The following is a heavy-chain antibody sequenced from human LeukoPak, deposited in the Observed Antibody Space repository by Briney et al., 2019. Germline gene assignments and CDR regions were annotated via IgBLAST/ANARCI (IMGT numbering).Heavy chain of an antibody. D-gene: IGHD6-19*01. CDR2: IYHSENT. CDR3: ARVEYSSGWYRKPEYYFDY. Sequence: SETLSLTCTVSGGSISSGGYYWSWIRQPPGKGLEWIGNIYHSENTYYNPSLKSRVTMSVDSSNNQFSLKLSSVTAADTAVYYCARVEYSSGWYRKPEYYFDYWGQGTLVTVSS. V-gene: IGHV4-30-2*01. J-gene: IGHJ4*02. CDR1: GGSISSGGYY.